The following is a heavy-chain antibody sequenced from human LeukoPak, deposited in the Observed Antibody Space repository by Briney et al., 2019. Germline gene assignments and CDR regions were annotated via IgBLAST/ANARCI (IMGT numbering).Heavy chain of an antibody. CDR3: ARLGYPRGYSYGSYYYGMDV. J-gene: IGHJ6*02. CDR1: GGSISSYH. CDR2: IYYSGGT. D-gene: IGHD5-18*01. Sequence: SETLSLTCSVSGGSISSYHWSWIRQPPGKGLEWIGYIYYSGGTNYNPSLKSRVTISLDTSKNQFFLKLSSVTAADTAVYYCARLGYPRGYSYGSYYYGMDVWGQGTTVTVSS. V-gene: IGHV4-59*08.